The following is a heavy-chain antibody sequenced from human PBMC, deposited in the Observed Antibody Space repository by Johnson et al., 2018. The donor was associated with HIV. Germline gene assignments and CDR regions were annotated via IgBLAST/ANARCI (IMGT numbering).Heavy chain of an antibody. V-gene: IGHV3-30*04. J-gene: IGHJ3*02. D-gene: IGHD3-10*01. CDR2: ISYDGSNK. Sequence: VQLVESGGGVVQPGRSLRLSCAASGFTFSSYAMHWVRQAPGKGLEWVAAISYDGSNKDYADSVKGRFTISRDNSKNTLYLQMNSLRAEDTAVYYCAIDPFGALDGDAFDIWGQGTMVTVSS. CDR3: AIDPFGALDGDAFDI. CDR1: GFTFSSYA.